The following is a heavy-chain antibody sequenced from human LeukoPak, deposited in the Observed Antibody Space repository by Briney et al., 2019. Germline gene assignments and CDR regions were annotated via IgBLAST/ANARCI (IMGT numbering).Heavy chain of an antibody. Sequence: PSETLSLTCTVSGGSISSGSYYWSWIRQPAGKGLEWIGRIYTSGSTNYNPSLKSRVTISVDTSKNQFSLKLSSVTAADTAVYYCARGGDSFDYWGQGTLVTVSS. CDR2: IYTSGST. J-gene: IGHJ4*02. CDR3: ARGGDSFDY. CDR1: GGSISSGSYY. V-gene: IGHV4-61*02.